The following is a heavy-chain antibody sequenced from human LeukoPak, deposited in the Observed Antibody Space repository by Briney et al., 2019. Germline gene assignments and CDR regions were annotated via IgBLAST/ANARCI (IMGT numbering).Heavy chain of an antibody. Sequence: SETLSLTCGVSGGSVTSTNWWTWVRQPPGKGLEWIGEVHLDGRTNYNPSLKSRLTMSVDLSENHISLKLTSVTAADTAVYYCAREGGFYRPLDYSGQGTLLTVAS. D-gene: IGHD3-3*01. J-gene: IGHJ4*02. CDR2: VHLDGRT. CDR1: GGSVTSTNW. V-gene: IGHV4-4*02. CDR3: AREGGFYRPLDY.